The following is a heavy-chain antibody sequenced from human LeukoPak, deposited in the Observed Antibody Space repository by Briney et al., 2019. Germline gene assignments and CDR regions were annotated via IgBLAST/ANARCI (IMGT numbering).Heavy chain of an antibody. V-gene: IGHV4-34*01. CDR2: INHSGST. CDR1: GGSFSGYY. CDR3: AGEAYCGGDCYLDY. D-gene: IGHD2-21*02. Sequence: SETLSLTCAVYGGSFSGYYWSWIRQPPGKGLEWIGEINHSGSTNYNPSLKSRVTISVDTSKNQFSLKLSSVTAADTAVYYCAGEAYCGGDCYLDYWGQGTLVTVSS. J-gene: IGHJ4*02.